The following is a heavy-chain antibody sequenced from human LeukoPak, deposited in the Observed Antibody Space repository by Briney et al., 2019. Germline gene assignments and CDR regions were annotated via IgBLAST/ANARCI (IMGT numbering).Heavy chain of an antibody. V-gene: IGHV4-31*03. CDR3: ARVLAYCGGDCYPNWFDP. CDR2: IYYSGST. Sequence: PSETLSLTCTVSGVSISSGGYYRRWLRQHPGKGLEWIGYIYYSGSTYYNPSLKSRVTISVDTSKNQFSLKLSSVTAADTAVYYCARVLAYCGGDCYPNWFDPWGQGTLVTVSS. CDR1: GVSISSGGYY. J-gene: IGHJ5*02. D-gene: IGHD2-21*02.